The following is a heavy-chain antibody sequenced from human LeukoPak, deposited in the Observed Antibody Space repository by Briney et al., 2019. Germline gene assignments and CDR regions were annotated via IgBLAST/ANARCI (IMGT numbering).Heavy chain of an antibody. CDR1: GGSISSSSYY. D-gene: IGHD3-10*01. V-gene: IGHV4-39*01. J-gene: IGHJ5*02. CDR2: IYYSGST. Sequence: PSETLSLTCNVSGGSISSSSYYWGWIRQPPGKGLEWIGSIYYSGSTYYNPSLKSRVTISVDTSKNQFSLKLSSVTAADTAVYYCARRYYGSGSYPKYRNTNWFDPWGQGTLVTVSS. CDR3: ARRYYGSGSYPKYRNTNWFDP.